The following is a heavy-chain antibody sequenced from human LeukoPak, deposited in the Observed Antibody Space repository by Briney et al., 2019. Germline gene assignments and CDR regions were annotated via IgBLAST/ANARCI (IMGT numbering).Heavy chain of an antibody. Sequence: GASVNVSCKASGYTFTTYDINWVRQATGQGLEWMGWMNPNNGNTAYAQKFQGRVTMTRNTSISTGYMELSSLRSEDTAVYYCARGGSGSYSHYWGQGTLVTVSS. D-gene: IGHD1-26*01. CDR3: ARGGSGSYSHY. CDR2: MNPNNGNT. J-gene: IGHJ4*02. CDR1: GYTFTTYD. V-gene: IGHV1-8*01.